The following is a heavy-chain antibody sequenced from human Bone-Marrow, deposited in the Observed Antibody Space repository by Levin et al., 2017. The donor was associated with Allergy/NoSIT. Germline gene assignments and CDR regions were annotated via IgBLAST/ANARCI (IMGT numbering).Heavy chain of an antibody. D-gene: IGHD3-3*01. CDR3: ARTDDFWSGYSPY. CDR2: ISSSSSYI. CDR1: GFTFSSYS. J-gene: IGHJ4*02. V-gene: IGHV3-21*01. Sequence: SCAASGFTFSSYSMNWVRQAPGKGLEWVSSISSSSSYIYYADSVKGRFTISRDNAKNSLYLQMNSLRAEDTAVYYCARTDDFWSGYSPYWGQGTLVTVSS.